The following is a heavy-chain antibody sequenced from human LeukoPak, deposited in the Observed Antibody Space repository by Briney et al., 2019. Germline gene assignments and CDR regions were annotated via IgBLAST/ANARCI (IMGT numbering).Heavy chain of an antibody. Sequence: GESLKISCAASGFTFNDFAMHRVRQAPGRGLEYLSAISSDGDSAYYATSVKGRFTISRDNSKNTLYLQMASLRAEDMAVYYCARDRGGSLLFDYWGRGTLVTVSS. D-gene: IGHD1-26*01. CDR1: GFTFNDFA. J-gene: IGHJ4*02. CDR3: ARDRGGSLLFDY. CDR2: ISSDGDSA. V-gene: IGHV3-64*01.